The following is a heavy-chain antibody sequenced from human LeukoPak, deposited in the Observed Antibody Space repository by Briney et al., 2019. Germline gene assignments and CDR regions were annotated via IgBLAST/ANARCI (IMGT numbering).Heavy chain of an antibody. CDR2: ISSSGSTI. V-gene: IGHV3-48*03. D-gene: IGHD3-10*01. CDR1: GFTFSSYE. J-gene: IGHJ5*02. Sequence: GGSLRLSCAASGFTFSSYEMSWVRQAPGKGLEWVSYISSSGSTIYYADSVKGRFTISRDNAKNSLYLQMNSLRAEDTAVYYCAKLWFGEFNWFDPWGQGALVTVSS. CDR3: AKLWFGEFNWFDP.